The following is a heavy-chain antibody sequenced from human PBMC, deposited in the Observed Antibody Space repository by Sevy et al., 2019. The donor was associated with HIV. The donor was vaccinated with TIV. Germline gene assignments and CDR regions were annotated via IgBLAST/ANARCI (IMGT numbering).Heavy chain of an antibody. CDR2: ISWNSGNI. CDR3: AKDIRVRDGYNYGYFDY. V-gene: IGHV3-9*01. D-gene: IGHD5-12*01. Sequence: GGSLRLSCAASGFTFDDYAVHWVRQAPGKGLEWVSGISWNSGNIGYADSVKGRFTISRDNAKNSRYLQMNSLRVEDTAFYYCAKDIRVRDGYNYGYFDYWGQGTLVTVSS. CDR1: GFTFDDYA. J-gene: IGHJ4*02.